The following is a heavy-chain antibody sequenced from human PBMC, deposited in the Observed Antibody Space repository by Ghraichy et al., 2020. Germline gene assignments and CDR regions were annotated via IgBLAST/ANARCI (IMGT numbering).Heavy chain of an antibody. D-gene: IGHD3-22*01. V-gene: IGHV3-7*03. CDR2: INQDGSKK. J-gene: IGHJ3*02. CDR1: GFTFRSYW. Sequence: GGSLRLSCGASGFTFRSYWMIWVRQAPGKGLEWVANINQDGSKKYYVDSVKGRFTISRDNAANSLFLQVNSLRAEDTAVYYCVRDQNYESSGHYYDVFDIWGQGTRVTVSS. CDR3: VRDQNYESSGHYYDVFDI.